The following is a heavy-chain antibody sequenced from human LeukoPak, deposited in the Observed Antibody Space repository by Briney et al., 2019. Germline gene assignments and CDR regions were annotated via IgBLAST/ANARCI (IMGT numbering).Heavy chain of an antibody. D-gene: IGHD3/OR15-3a*01. CDR3: ARVLDLRFHFDP. CDR1: GLTFGRYA. J-gene: IGHJ5*02. CDR2: INHSGST. V-gene: IGHV4-34*01. Sequence: LRLSCAVSGLTFGRYAIHWVRQPPGKGLEWIGEINHSGSTSYNPSLKSRVTISVDTSKNQFSLKLSSVTAADTAVYYCARVLDLRFHFDPWGQGTLVTVSS.